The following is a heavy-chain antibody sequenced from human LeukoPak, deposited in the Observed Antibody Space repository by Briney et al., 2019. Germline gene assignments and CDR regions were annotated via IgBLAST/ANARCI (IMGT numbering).Heavy chain of an antibody. CDR1: GFTFSSPA. Sequence: GGSLRLSCAASGFTFSSPAMSWVRQAPGKGLEWVSSITPSGDGTYYAASVKGRFTISRDDAKSSLYLQMNSLRAEDTAVYYCARDWSGWDVWGKGTTVTVSS. CDR3: ARDWSGWDV. D-gene: IGHD3-3*01. J-gene: IGHJ6*04. V-gene: IGHV3-23*01. CDR2: ITPSGDGT.